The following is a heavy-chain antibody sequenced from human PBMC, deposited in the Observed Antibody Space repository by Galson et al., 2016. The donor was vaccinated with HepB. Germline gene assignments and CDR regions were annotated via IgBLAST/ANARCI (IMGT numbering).Heavy chain of an antibody. CDR2: ISFDGRNK. D-gene: IGHD3-3*01. J-gene: IGHJ6*02. V-gene: IGHV3-30*03. CDR3: AREWGAVITNYYGLDV. CDR1: GFSFSTYG. Sequence: SLRLSCAASGFSFSTYGMNWVRQAPGKGLEWLAVISFDGRNKNYANSVRGRFTISRDNAKNTLYLQMNSLRSEDTALYYCAREWGAVITNYYGLDVWGQGTTVTVYS.